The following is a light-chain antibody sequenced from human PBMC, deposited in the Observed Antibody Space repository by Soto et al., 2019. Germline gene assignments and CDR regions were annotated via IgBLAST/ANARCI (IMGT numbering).Light chain of an antibody. V-gene: IGLV1-44*01. CDR2: SND. J-gene: IGLJ2*01. CDR1: TSNIGTNT. Sequence: QSVLTQPPSASGTAGQVVTISCSGSTSNIGTNTVSWYQHVPGTAPKLLIYSNDQRPSAVPGRFSGSKSGTSASLAISGLLSEDEADYYCATWDDSLNVVFGGGTQLTVL. CDR3: ATWDDSLNVV.